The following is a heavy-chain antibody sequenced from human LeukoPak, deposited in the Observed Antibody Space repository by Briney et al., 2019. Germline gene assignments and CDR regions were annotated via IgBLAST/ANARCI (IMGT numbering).Heavy chain of an antibody. CDR3: ARDHSWFFRAAAGPFPSTNEYYFDY. CDR2: ISGGGGTT. Sequence: GGSLRLSCAASGFTFSNYAMSWVRQAPGKGLEWVSIISGGGGTTYYADSVKGRFTISRDSSKNTLYLQMSSLRAEDTAVYYCARDHSWFFRAAAGPFPSTNEYYFDYWGQGTLVTVSS. CDR1: GFTFSNYA. V-gene: IGHV3-23*01. D-gene: IGHD6-13*01. J-gene: IGHJ4*02.